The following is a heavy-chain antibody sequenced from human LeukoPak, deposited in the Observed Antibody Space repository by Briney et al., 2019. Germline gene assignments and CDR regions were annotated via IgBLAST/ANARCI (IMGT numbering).Heavy chain of an antibody. Sequence: SETLSLTCTVSGGSISSYYWSWIRQPPGKGLEWIGYIYYSGSTNYNSSLKSRVTISVDTSKNQFSLKLSSVTAADTAVYYCARGGGRFLEWLYIDYWGQGTLVTVSS. CDR3: ARGGGRFLEWLYIDY. V-gene: IGHV4-59*01. J-gene: IGHJ4*02. D-gene: IGHD3-3*01. CDR1: GGSISSYY. CDR2: IYYSGST.